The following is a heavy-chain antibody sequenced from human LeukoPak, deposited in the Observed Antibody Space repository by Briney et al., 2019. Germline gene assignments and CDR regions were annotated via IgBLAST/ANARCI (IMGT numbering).Heavy chain of an antibody. J-gene: IGHJ4*02. V-gene: IGHV3-20*04. CDR3: ARGGWFGELLFDY. CDR1: GFTFDDYG. D-gene: IGHD3-10*01. CDR2: INWNGGST. Sequence: PGGPLRLSCAASGFTFDDYGMSWVRQAPGKGLEWVAGINWNGGSTGYADSVKGRFTISRDNAKNSLYLQMNSLRAEDTALYYCARGGWFGELLFDYWGQGTLVTVSS.